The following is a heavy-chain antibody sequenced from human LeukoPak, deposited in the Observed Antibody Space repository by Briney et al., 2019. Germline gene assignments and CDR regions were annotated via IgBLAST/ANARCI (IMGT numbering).Heavy chain of an antibody. CDR1: GYTFTSYD. D-gene: IGHD4-17*01. CDR2: MNPNSGNT. J-gene: IGHJ4*02. CDR3: ARGYGDYVSSYFDC. V-gene: IGHV1-8*01. Sequence: ASVKVSCKASGYTFTSYDINWVRQATGQGLEWMGWMNPNSGNTGYAQKFQGRVTMTRNTSISTAYMELSSLRSEDTAVYYCARGYGDYVSSYFDCWGQGTLVTVSS.